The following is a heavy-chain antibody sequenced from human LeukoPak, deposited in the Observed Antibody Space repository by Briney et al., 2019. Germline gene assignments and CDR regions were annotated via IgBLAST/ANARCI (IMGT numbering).Heavy chain of an antibody. V-gene: IGHV3-7*04. CDR1: GFTFNSYW. CDR2: IKQDGTEK. D-gene: IGHD3-16*02. J-gene: IGHJ4*02. CDR3: AREYDYVWGSYRYYYLDY. Sequence: GGSLRLSCAASGFTFNSYWMSWVRQAPGKGLEGVANIKQDGTEKYYVDSVKGRFTISRDNAKNSLYLQMNSLRAEDTAVYYCAREYDYVWGSYRYYYLDYWGQGTLVTVSS.